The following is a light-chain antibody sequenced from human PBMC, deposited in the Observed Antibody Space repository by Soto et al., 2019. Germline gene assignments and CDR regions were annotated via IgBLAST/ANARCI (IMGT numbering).Light chain of an antibody. J-gene: IGLJ1*01. CDR2: EGS. CDR3: CSFARGTTYV. Sequence: LTQPASVSGSPGQSITISCTGASSDVGTYNLVSWYQQHPGKAPKLIIYEGSKRPSGVSNRFSGSKSGDTASLSISGLQADDEADYYCCSFARGTTYVFGTGTKVTVL. CDR1: SSDVGTYNL. V-gene: IGLV2-23*01.